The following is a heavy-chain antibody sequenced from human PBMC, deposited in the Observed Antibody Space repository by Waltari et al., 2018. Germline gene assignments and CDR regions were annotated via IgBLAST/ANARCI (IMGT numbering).Heavy chain of an antibody. J-gene: IGHJ5*02. D-gene: IGHD5-12*01. CDR3: ARHWKRSGYRFDP. CDR2: IYYSGTT. V-gene: IGHV4-39*01. Sequence: QLQLQESGPGLVKPSETLSLTCTVSGGSISRSRYYWGWIRQSPGKGLEWIGSIYYSGTTYDNPALKSRVTIAGDTSKNQFFLKLSSVTAADPAVYYCARHWKRSGYRFDPGGQGTLVTVSS. CDR1: GGSISRSRYY.